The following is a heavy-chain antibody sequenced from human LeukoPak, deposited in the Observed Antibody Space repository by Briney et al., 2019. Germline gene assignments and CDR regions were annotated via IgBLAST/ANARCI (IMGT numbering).Heavy chain of an antibody. CDR3: ARGDDLGYYYGMDV. CDR1: AFTFNNYW. Sequence: PGGSLRLSCVASAFTFNNYWMHWVRQAPGKGLEYVSAISSNGGSTYYANSVKGRFTISRDNSKNTLYLQMGSLRAEDMAVYYCARGDDLGYYYGMDVWGQGTTVTVSS. V-gene: IGHV3-64*01. CDR2: ISSNGGST. J-gene: IGHJ6*02.